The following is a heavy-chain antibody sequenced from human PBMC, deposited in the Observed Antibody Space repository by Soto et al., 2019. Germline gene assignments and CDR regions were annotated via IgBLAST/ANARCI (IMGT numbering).Heavy chain of an antibody. CDR3: AREGYNFGPFDY. V-gene: IGHV4-59*01. CDR2: ISYSGTT. D-gene: IGHD5-18*01. J-gene: IGHJ4*02. CDR1: GGSLSRYY. Sequence: SETLSLTCTVSGGSLSRYYWGWSRRPPGMGLEWIASISYSGTTNYNSSLKSRVTISIDTSKNQFSLKFNSVTAADTAVYYCAREGYNFGPFDYWGRGALVT.